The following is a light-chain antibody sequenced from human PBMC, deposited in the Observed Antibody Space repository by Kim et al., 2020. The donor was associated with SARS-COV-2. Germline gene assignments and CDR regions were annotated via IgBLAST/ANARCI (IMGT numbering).Light chain of an antibody. Sequence: GDRVTITCRASQDISNWLAWYQQKAGKPPKLLIYKASTLQSGVPSRFGGSGFGTEFSLTISSLQPDDFASYYCQQYSSHRPTFGQGTKVDIK. CDR2: KAS. J-gene: IGKJ1*01. V-gene: IGKV1-5*03. CDR1: QDISNW. CDR3: QQYSSHRPT.